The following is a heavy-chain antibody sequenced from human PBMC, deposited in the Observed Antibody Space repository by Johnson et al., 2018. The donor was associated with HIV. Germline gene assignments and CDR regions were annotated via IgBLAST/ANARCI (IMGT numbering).Heavy chain of an antibody. CDR3: ARPAYSGTWTDAFDI. CDR1: EFTFSAFG. D-gene: IGHD1-26*01. CDR2: INWSGSST. J-gene: IGHJ3*02. V-gene: IGHV3-20*04. Sequence: VQLVESGGGVVQPGRSLRLSCAASEFTFSAFGMHWVRQAPGKGLEWVSGINWSGSSTDYADSVKGRFTISRDHAKSSLYLQMNSLRAEDTALYYCARPAYSGTWTDAFDIWGQGTMVTVSS.